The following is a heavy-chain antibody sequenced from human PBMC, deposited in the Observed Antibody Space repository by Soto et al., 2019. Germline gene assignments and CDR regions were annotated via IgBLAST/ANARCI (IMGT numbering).Heavy chain of an antibody. CDR3: AREEGITMVRGVIVYYGMDV. D-gene: IGHD3-10*01. V-gene: IGHV6-1*01. Sequence: SQTLSLTCAISGDSVSSNSAAWNWIRQSPSRGLEWLGRTYYRSKWYNDYAVSVKSRITINPDTSKNQFSLQLNSVTPEDTAVYYCAREEGITMVRGVIVYYGMDVWGQGTTVTVSS. CDR1: GDSVSSNSAA. CDR2: TYYRSKWYN. J-gene: IGHJ6*02.